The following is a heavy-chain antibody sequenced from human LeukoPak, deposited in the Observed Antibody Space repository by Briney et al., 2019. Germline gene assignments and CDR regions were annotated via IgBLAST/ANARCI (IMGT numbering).Heavy chain of an antibody. CDR1: GFTFSNYA. Sequence: GGSLRLSCAASGFTFSNYAMSWVRQAPGKGLEWVSTISGSGGSTYYADSVKGQFTTSRDNSKNTLYLQMNSLRAEDTAVYYCAKRRVWDYGEGYWGQGTLVTVSS. J-gene: IGHJ4*02. CDR2: ISGSGGST. CDR3: AKRRVWDYGEGY. D-gene: IGHD3-16*01. V-gene: IGHV3-23*01.